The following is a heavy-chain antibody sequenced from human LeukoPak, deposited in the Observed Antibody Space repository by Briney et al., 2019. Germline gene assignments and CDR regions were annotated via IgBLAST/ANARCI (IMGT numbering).Heavy chain of an antibody. J-gene: IGHJ5*02. D-gene: IGHD3-10*01. V-gene: IGHV3-48*03. CDR2: ISSSGSTI. CDR3: ARFYGSGSSYEGKRFDP. Sequence: GGSLRLSRAASGFTFSSYDMNWVRQAPGKGLEWVSYISSSGSTIYYADSVKGRFTISRDNAKNSLYLQMNSLRAEDTAVYYCARFYGSGSSYEGKRFDPWGQGTLVTVSS. CDR1: GFTFSSYD.